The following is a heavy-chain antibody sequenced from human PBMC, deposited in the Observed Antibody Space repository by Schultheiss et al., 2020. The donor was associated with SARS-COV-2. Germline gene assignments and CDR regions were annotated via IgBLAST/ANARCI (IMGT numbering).Heavy chain of an antibody. CDR2: IYHSGST. J-gene: IGHJ4*02. D-gene: IGHD1-26*01. CDR3: ASPKEWELAPFDY. V-gene: IGHV4-34*01. CDR1: GGSFIGYY. Sequence: SETLSLTCAVYGGSFIGYYWSWIRQPPGKGLEWIGSIYHSGSTYYNPSLKSRVTISVDTSKNQFSLKLSSVTAADTAVYYCASPKEWELAPFDYWGQGTLVTVSS.